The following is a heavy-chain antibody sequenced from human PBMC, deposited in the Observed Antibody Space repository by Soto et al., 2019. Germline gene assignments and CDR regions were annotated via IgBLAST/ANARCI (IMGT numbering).Heavy chain of an antibody. D-gene: IGHD1-26*01. CDR1: GYTFTGYY. CDR3: ARDLGWELLGTRNYYYGMDV. J-gene: IGHJ6*02. V-gene: IGHV1-2*04. CDR2: INPNSGGT. Sequence: ASVKVSCKASGYTFTGYYMHWVRQAPGQGLEWMGWINPNSGGTNYAQKFQGWVNMTRDMSIDTAYMELSRLRSDVTAVYYCARDLGWELLGTRNYYYGMDVWGQGTTVTVSS.